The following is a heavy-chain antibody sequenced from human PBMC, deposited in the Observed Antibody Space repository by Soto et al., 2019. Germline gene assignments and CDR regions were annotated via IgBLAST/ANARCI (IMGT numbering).Heavy chain of an antibody. V-gene: IGHV3-53*01. J-gene: IGHJ4*02. D-gene: IGHD6-19*01. CDR2: IYGCGTT. Sequence: EVQLVESGGGLIQPGGSLRLSCAASGFTVSSKYMTWVRQAPGKGLEWVSVIYGCGTTYYADSVKGRFTISRDNSKNTLYLQVNRLRAEDTAVYYCVQTTGWPGFDFWGQGTLVTVSS. CDR1: GFTVSSKY. CDR3: VQTTGWPGFDF.